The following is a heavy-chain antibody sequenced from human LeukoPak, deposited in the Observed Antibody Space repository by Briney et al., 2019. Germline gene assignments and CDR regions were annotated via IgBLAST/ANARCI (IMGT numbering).Heavy chain of an antibody. J-gene: IGHJ4*02. CDR2: INPNSGGT. Sequence: GASVKVSCKASGYTFTGYYMHWVRQAPGQGLEWMGWINPNSGGTNYAQKFQGRVTKTRDTSISTAYMELSRLRSDDTAVYYCARNLPFCTNGICSLDYWGQGTLVTVSS. CDR3: ARNLPFCTNGICSLDY. D-gene: IGHD2-8*01. CDR1: GYTFTGYY. V-gene: IGHV1-2*02.